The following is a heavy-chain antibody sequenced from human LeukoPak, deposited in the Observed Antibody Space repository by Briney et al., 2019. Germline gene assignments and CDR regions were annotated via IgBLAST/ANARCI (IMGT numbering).Heavy chain of an antibody. CDR1: GYTFTGYY. CDR2: INPNSGGT. J-gene: IGHJ5*01. CDR3: ARGLEYWTFDS. Sequence: RASVKVSCKASGYTFTGYYMHWVRQAPGQGLEWMGWINPNSGGTNYAQKFQGRVTMTRNTSIGTASMELSSLRSEDTAVYYCARGLEYWTFDSWGQGTLVTVSS. V-gene: IGHV1-2*02. D-gene: IGHD2/OR15-2a*01.